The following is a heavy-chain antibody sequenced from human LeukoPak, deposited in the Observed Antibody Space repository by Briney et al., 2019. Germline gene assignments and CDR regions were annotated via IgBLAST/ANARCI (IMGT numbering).Heavy chain of an antibody. V-gene: IGHV4-39*01. CDR2: ITYSGST. Sequence: PSETLSLTCTVSGGSISSSTYYWAWIRQSPGKGLEWIGSITYSGSTYYNPSLESRVTISVDTSKKQFSLRLISVTAVDTAVYYCARQGVGATDCWGQGTLVTVSS. CDR3: ARQGVGATDC. J-gene: IGHJ4*02. CDR1: GGSISSSTYY. D-gene: IGHD1-26*01.